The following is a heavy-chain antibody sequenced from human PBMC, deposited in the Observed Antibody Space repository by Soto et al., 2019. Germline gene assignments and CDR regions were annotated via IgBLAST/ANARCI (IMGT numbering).Heavy chain of an antibody. Sequence: SVKVSCKASGGTFSSYAISWVRQAPGQGLEWMGGIIPIFGTANYAQKFQGRVTITADESTSTAYMELSSLRSEDTAVYYCARDKGYCSSTSCPWDYWGQGTLVTVSS. D-gene: IGHD2-2*01. CDR3: ARDKGYCSSTSCPWDY. V-gene: IGHV1-69*13. CDR1: GGTFSSYA. J-gene: IGHJ4*02. CDR2: IIPIFGTA.